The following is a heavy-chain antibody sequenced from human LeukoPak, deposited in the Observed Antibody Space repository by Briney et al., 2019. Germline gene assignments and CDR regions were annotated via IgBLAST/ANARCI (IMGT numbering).Heavy chain of an antibody. CDR1: GYRLRNHG. J-gene: IGHJ2*01. Sequence: ASVKVSCKASGYRLRNHGISWVRQAPGQGLEWMGWIGADSGDTHGDTHYAEKLQGRVTITTDTSTDTAYIDLRSLTSADTAVYYRASGSSPYNRYFDLSGRGTLVTVSS. CDR3: ASGSSPYNRYFDL. CDR2: IGADSGDTHGDT. D-gene: IGHD1-1*01. V-gene: IGHV1-18*01.